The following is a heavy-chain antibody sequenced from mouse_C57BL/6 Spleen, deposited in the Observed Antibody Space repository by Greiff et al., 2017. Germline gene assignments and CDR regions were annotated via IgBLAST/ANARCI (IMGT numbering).Heavy chain of an antibody. CDR1: GYAFSSSW. D-gene: IGHD4-1*01. Sequence: LQESGPELVKPGASVKISCKASGYAFSSSWMNWVKQRPGKGLEWIGRIYPGDGDTNYNGKFKGKATLTADKSSSTAYMQLSSLTSEDSAVYFCARETGRPFAYWGQGTLVTVSA. CDR3: ARETGRPFAY. J-gene: IGHJ3*01. CDR2: IYPGDGDT. V-gene: IGHV1-82*01.